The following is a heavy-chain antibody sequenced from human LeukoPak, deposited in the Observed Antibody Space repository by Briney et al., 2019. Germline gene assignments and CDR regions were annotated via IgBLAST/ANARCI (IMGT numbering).Heavy chain of an antibody. D-gene: IGHD2-21*02. CDR1: GFSLSTSGMC. CDR3: ARIVVVTAPTIDY. CDR2: IDWDDYK. J-gene: IGHJ4*02. Sequence: SGPALIKPTQAPTLTFTFSGFSLSTSGMCVSWIRQPPVKALEWLARIDWDDYKYYSTSLKTRLTISKDTSKNQVVLTLTNMDPVDTATYYCARIVVVTAPTIDYWGQGTLVTVSS. V-gene: IGHV2-70*11.